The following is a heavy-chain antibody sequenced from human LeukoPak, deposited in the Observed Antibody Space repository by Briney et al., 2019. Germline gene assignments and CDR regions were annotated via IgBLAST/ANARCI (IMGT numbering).Heavy chain of an antibody. CDR2: IKEDGSLT. CDR3: VRDGYNQNRFDY. J-gene: IGHJ4*02. Sequence: PSETLSLTCTVSGGSISSSSYYWGWVRQAPGKGLEWVANIKEDGSLTFYVDSVRGRFSISRDNTKNSLYLQMNSLRVEDTAVYFCVRDGYNQNRFDYWGQGTLITVSS. V-gene: IGHV3-7*03. CDR1: GGSISSSSYY. D-gene: IGHD5-24*01.